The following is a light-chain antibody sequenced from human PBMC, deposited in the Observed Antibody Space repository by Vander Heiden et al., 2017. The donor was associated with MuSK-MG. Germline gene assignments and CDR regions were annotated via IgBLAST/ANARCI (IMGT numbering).Light chain of an antibody. J-gene: IGLJ2*01. CDR3: QAWDSSTYVV. V-gene: IGLV3-1*01. Sequence: SYELTQPPSVSVSPGPTATITCPGDRLGDKYACWYQQRTGQSPVLVIYQDNRRPAGIPARFSGSNSGNTATLTISGTQAMDEADYYCQAWDSSTYVVFGGGTRLTVL. CDR1: RLGDKY. CDR2: QDN.